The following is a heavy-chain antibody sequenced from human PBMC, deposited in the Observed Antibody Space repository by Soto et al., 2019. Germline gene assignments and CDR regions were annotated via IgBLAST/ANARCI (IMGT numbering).Heavy chain of an antibody. V-gene: IGHV3-15*01. CDR1: GITFRDAW. D-gene: IGHD6-13*01. CDR2: IKTKTDGGTT. J-gene: IGHJ4*02. CDR3: ITDSGTWYRGY. Sequence: GGSLRLSCAASGITFRDAWMNWVRQAPGKGLEWVGRIKTKTDGGTTDYAAPVKGRFTISRDDSKNTLYLQMNSLKSEDTALYYCITDSGTWYRGYWGQGTLVTVSS.